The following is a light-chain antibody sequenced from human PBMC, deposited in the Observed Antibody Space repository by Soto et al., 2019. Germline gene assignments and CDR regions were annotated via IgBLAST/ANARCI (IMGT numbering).Light chain of an antibody. CDR1: RGDVGDNY. Sequence: QSVLAQPSSASGSPGQSVTISCTGTRGDVGDNYVSWYQHHLVKAPKLIIYEVSKRPSGVPDRFSGSKSGNTAYLTVSXLQAEDEADYYCSSYAGSNNFVFGSGTKVTVL. V-gene: IGLV2-8*01. CDR2: EVS. CDR3: SSYAGSNNFV. J-gene: IGLJ1*01.